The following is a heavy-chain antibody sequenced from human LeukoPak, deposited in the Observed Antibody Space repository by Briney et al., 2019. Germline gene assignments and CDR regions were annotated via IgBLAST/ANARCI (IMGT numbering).Heavy chain of an antibody. V-gene: IGHV3-15*01. CDR1: GFTFSNAW. J-gene: IGHJ5*02. D-gene: IGHD1-26*01. CDR2: IKSKTDGGTT. CDR3: AKGPLGAATNWFDP. Sequence: PGGSLRLSCAASGFTFSNAWMSWVRQAPGKGLEWVGRIKSKTDGGTTDYAAPVKGRFTISRDDSKNTLYLQMNSLRAEDTAVYYCAKGPLGAATNWFDPWGQGTLVTVSS.